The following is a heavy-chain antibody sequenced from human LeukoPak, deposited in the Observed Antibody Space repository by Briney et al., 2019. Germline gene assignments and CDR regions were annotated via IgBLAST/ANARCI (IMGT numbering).Heavy chain of an antibody. J-gene: IGHJ4*02. CDR2: ISSSSSYI. Sequence: GGSLRLSCAASGFTFSSYSMNWVRQAPGKGLEWVSSISSSSSYIYYADSVKGRFTISRDNAKNSLYLQMNSLRAEDTAVYYCANPDIAVAGTVFDYWGQGTLVTVSS. CDR1: GFTFSSYS. V-gene: IGHV3-21*01. CDR3: ANPDIAVAGTVFDY. D-gene: IGHD6-19*01.